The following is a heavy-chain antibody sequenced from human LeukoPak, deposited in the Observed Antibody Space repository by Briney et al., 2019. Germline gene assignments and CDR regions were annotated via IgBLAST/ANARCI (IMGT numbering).Heavy chain of an antibody. CDR2: IYPADSNP. V-gene: IGHV5-51*01. Sequence: PGESLKISCKGSGYTFSTYWIGWVRQMPGKGLEWMGIIYPADSNPRYSPSFQGQVTISADKSISTAYLQWRSLKASDTAMYYCARAGVAAIVTDWFDPWGQGTLVTVSS. CDR1: GYTFSTYW. J-gene: IGHJ5*02. D-gene: IGHD2-15*01. CDR3: ARAGVAAIVTDWFDP.